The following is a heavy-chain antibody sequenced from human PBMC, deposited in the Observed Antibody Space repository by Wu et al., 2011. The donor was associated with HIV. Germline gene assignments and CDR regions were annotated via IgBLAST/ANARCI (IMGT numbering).Heavy chain of an antibody. CDR1: GYTFTDYY. D-gene: IGHD3-10*01. Sequence: VQLVQSGAEVKKPGASVKVSCKASGYTFTDYYIHWVQQAPGKGLEWMGLVDPENGETKYAEKFQGRVTITADTSTDTAYMELSSLRSEDTAIYYCARGSGLGSYFDYWGQEPWSPSP. CDR3: ARGSGLGSYFDY. J-gene: IGHJ4*01. CDR2: VDPENGET. V-gene: IGHV1-69-2*01.